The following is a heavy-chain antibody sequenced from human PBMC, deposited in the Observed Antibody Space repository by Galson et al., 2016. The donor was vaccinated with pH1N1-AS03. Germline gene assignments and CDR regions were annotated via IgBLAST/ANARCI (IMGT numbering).Heavy chain of an antibody. V-gene: IGHV2-70*11. CDR2: IDWDDDE. CDR3: ARSPADYFYSLGMDV. J-gene: IGHJ6*02. CDR1: GFSLTTDKMC. Sequence: PALVKPTQTLTLTCTFSGFSLTTDKMCVTWIRQPPGKALEWLARIDWDDDEYYSRSLRTRLTLSKDTSKNQVVLTMTNMDPADTGTYFCARSPADYFYSLGMDVWGQGTTVTVS.